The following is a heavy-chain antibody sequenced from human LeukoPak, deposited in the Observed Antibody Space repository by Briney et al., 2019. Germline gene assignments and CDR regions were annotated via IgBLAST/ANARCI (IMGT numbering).Heavy chain of an antibody. V-gene: IGHV1-2*04. D-gene: IGHD1-1*01. CDR1: GYTFTGYY. CDR3: ARDRGSPDRTTGRSYGMDV. CDR2: INPNSGGT. J-gene: IGHJ6*04. Sequence: ASVKVSCKASGYTFTGYYMHWVRQAPGQGLERMGWINPNSGGTNYAQKFQGWVTMTRDTSISTAYMELSRLRSDDTAVYYCARDRGSPDRTTGRSYGMDVWGKGTTVTVSS.